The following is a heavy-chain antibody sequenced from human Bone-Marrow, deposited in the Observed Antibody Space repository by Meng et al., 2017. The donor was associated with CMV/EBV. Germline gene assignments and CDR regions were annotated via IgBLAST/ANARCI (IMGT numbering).Heavy chain of an antibody. CDR1: VFSLSTSGVG. CDR2: IYWNDDK. CDR3: AHMNWVDTAMSIDC. J-gene: IGHJ4*02. D-gene: IGHD5-18*01. V-gene: IGHV2-5*01. Sequence: SGPTLVKPTQTLTLTCTFSVFSLSTSGVGVGWIRQPPGKALEWLALIYWNDDKRYSPSLKSRLTITKDTSKNQVVLTMTNMDPVDTATYYCAHMNWVDTAMSIDCWGQGTLVTVSS.